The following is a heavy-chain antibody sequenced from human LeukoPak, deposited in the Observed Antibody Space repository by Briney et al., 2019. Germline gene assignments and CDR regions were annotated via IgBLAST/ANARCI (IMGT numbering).Heavy chain of an antibody. J-gene: IGHJ4*02. D-gene: IGHD6-19*01. Sequence: ASVKVSCKASGGTFSSYTISWVRQAPGQGLEWMGRIIPILGIANYAQKFQGRVTITADKSTSTAYMELSSLRSEDTAVYYCARSASYSSGPDDYWGQGTLVTVSS. CDR1: GGTFSSYT. CDR3: ARSASYSSGPDDY. V-gene: IGHV1-69*02. CDR2: IIPILGIA.